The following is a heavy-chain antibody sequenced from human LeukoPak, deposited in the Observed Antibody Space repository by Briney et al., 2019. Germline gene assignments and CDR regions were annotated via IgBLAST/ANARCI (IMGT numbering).Heavy chain of an antibody. Sequence: PSETLSLTCTVSGGSLSSSTYYWGWIRQPPGKGLEWIGSMYYSGGTYYNPSLKSRVTISVDTSKNQFSLNLRSVTAADTAVYYCASSITIFGVVLRTIYFDYWGQGILVTVFS. CDR1: GGSLSSSTYY. D-gene: IGHD3-3*01. CDR3: ASSITIFGVVLRTIYFDY. CDR2: MYYSGGT. J-gene: IGHJ4*02. V-gene: IGHV4-39*01.